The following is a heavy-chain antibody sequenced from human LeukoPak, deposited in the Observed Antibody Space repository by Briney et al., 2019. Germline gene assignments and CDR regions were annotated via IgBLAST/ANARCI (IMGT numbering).Heavy chain of an antibody. CDR1: GYTLTELS. Sequence: ASVKVSCKVSGYTLTELSMHWVRQAPGKGLEWIGGLDPEDGETIYAQKFQGRVTMTEDTSTDTAYMELSSLRSEDTAVYYCATSYSEVMRFDYWGQGTLVTVSS. J-gene: IGHJ4*02. D-gene: IGHD2-15*01. CDR3: ATSYSEVMRFDY. V-gene: IGHV1-24*01. CDR2: LDPEDGET.